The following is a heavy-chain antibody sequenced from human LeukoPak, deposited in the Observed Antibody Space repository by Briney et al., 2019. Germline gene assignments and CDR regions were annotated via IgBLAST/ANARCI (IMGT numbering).Heavy chain of an antibody. D-gene: IGHD3-10*01. CDR2: TSEDGTYA. J-gene: IGHJ4*02. Sequence: GGSLRLSCAASGFTLSSYWVHWVRQPPGKGLVWLSRTSEDGTYADYADSVKGRFTIPRDNAKNTVYLQMNSLRTEDTAVYFCGRINYNGDYWGRGTLVTVSS. CDR1: GFTLSSYW. V-gene: IGHV3-74*01. CDR3: GRINYNGDY.